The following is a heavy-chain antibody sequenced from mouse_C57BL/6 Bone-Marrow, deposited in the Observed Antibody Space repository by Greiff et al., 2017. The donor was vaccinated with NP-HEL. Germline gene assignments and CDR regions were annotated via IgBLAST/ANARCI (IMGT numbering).Heavy chain of an antibody. Sequence: QVQLQQPGAELVKPGASVKMSCKASGYTFTSYWITWVKQRPGQGLEWIGDIYPGSGSTNYNEKFKSKATLTVDTSSSTAYMQLRSLTSEDSAVYYCARGITTVVGYFDVWGTGTTVTVSS. CDR3: ARGITTVVGYFDV. J-gene: IGHJ1*03. CDR1: GYTFTSYW. V-gene: IGHV1-55*01. CDR2: IYPGSGST. D-gene: IGHD1-1*01.